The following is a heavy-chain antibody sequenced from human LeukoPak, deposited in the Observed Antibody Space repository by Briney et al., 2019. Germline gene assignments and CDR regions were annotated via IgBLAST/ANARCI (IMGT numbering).Heavy chain of an antibody. CDR1: GFTVSSNY. V-gene: IGHV3-53*01. CDR2: IYSGGRT. Sequence: PGGSLRLSCAASGFTVSSNYMSWVRQAPGKGLEWFSVIYSGGRTYYADSVKGRFTISRDNSKNTLYLQMNSLRAEDTAVYYCAKGRRDGYNSNDFDYWGQGTLVTVSS. D-gene: IGHD5-24*01. J-gene: IGHJ4*02. CDR3: AKGRRDGYNSNDFDY.